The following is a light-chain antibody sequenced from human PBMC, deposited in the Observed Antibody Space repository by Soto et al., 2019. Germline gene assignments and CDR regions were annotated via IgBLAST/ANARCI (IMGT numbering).Light chain of an antibody. CDR1: SSDAGGYHS. V-gene: IGLV2-14*01. CDR2: EVS. CDR3: SSYTTSSTRV. J-gene: IGLJ2*01. Sequence: QSVLTQPASVSGSPGQSITISCTGTSSDAGGYHSVSWYQQHPGIAPKLMIYEVSNRPSGVSNRFSGSKSGNTASLTISGLQAEDEADYYCSSYTTSSTRVFGGGTKVTVL.